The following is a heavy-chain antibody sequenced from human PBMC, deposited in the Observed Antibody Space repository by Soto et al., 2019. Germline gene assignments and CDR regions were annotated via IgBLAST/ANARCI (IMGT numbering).Heavy chain of an antibody. CDR3: AKAELGYCSGGSCYLY. D-gene: IGHD2-15*01. CDR2: ISGSGGST. Sequence: GGSLRLSCAASGFNFSSYAMSWVRQAPGKGLEWVSAISGSGGSTYYADSVKCRFTISRDNSKNTLYLQMNSLRAEDTAVYYCAKAELGYCSGGSCYLYWGQGTLVTVSS. CDR1: GFNFSSYA. J-gene: IGHJ4*02. V-gene: IGHV3-23*01.